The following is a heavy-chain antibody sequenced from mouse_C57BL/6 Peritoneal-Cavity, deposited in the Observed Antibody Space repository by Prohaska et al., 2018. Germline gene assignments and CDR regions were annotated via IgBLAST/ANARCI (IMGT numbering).Heavy chain of an antibody. CDR2: IDPSDSET. CDR3: ARWPYSKDYFDY. Sequence: MHWVKQTPIQVFEWIGNIDPSDSETHYNQKVKDKATLTVDKSSSTAYMQLSSLTSEDSAVYYCARWPYSKDYFDYWGQGTTLTVSS. D-gene: IGHD2-5*01. J-gene: IGHJ2*01. V-gene: IGHV1-52*01.